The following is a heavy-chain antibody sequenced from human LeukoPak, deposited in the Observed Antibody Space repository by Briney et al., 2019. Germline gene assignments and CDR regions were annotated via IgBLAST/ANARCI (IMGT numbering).Heavy chain of an antibody. D-gene: IGHD3-16*02. V-gene: IGHV1-18*01. CDR3: ARGYDYVWGSYRFDY. CDR2: IRSYTGDT. Sequence: ASVKVSCKATGYTFTSYGLTWVRQAPGQGLEWMGWIRSYTGDTFYAQKLQGRVTMTTDTSTSTAYMELRSLRSDDTAVYYCARGYDYVWGSYRFDYWGQGTLVTVSS. J-gene: IGHJ4*02. CDR1: GYTFTSYG.